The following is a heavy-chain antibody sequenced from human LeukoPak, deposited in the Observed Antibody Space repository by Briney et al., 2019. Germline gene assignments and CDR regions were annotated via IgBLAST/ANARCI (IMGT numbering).Heavy chain of an antibody. CDR1: GGTFSSYA. J-gene: IGHJ4*02. Sequence: ASVKVSCKASGGTFSSYAISWVRQAPGQGLEWMGRIIPILGIANYAQKFQGRVTITADKSTSTAYMELSSLRSEDTAVYYCATKGGSCCSGGSCYDYWGQGTLVTVSS. CDR3: ATKGGSCCSGGSCYDY. D-gene: IGHD2-15*01. V-gene: IGHV1-69*04. CDR2: IIPILGIA.